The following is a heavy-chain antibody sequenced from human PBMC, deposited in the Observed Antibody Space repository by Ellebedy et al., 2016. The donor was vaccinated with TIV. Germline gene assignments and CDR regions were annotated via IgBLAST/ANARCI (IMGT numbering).Heavy chain of an antibody. V-gene: IGHV3-30-3*01. Sequence: GESLKISCAASGFTFSSYAMHWVRQAPGKGLEWVAVISYDGSNKYYADSVKGRFTISRDNSKNTLYLQMNSLRAEDTAVYYCARDGDSSGWDPFDYWGQGTLVTVSS. D-gene: IGHD6-19*01. CDR2: ISYDGSNK. CDR1: GFTFSSYA. CDR3: ARDGDSSGWDPFDY. J-gene: IGHJ4*02.